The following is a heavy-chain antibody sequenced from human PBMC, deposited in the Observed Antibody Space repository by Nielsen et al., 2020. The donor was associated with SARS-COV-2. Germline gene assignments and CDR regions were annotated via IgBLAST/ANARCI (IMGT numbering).Heavy chain of an antibody. V-gene: IGHV2-70*01. CDR3: ARTLWFGGGGPRGENWFDP. Sequence: WIRQPPGKALEWLALIDWDDDKYYSTSLKTRLTISKDTSKNQVVLTMTNMDPVDTATYYCARTLWFGGGGPRGENWFDPWGQGTLVIVSS. J-gene: IGHJ5*02. D-gene: IGHD3-10*01. CDR2: IDWDDDK.